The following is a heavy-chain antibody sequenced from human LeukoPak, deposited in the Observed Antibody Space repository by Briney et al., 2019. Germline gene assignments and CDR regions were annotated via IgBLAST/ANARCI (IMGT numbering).Heavy chain of an antibody. J-gene: IGHJ3*02. CDR1: GGSISSCY. D-gene: IGHD6-19*01. Sequence: SETLSLTCTVSGGSISSCYWSWIRQPPGKGLEWIGYIYYSGSTNYNPSLKSRVTISVDTSKNQFSLKLSSVTAADTAVYYCAREGGPYSSGFDAFDIWGQGTMVTVSS. V-gene: IGHV4-59*01. CDR2: IYYSGST. CDR3: AREGGPYSSGFDAFDI.